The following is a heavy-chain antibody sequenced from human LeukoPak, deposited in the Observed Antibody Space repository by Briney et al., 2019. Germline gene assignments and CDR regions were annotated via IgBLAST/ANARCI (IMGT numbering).Heavy chain of an antibody. J-gene: IGHJ3*02. Sequence: SETLSLTYTVSGGSISSGDYYWSWIRQPPGKGLEWIGYIYYSGSTYYNPSLKSRVTISVDTSKNQFSLKLSSVTAADTAVYYCARDYDSSGYYSGPYAFDIWGQGTMVTVSS. V-gene: IGHV4-30-4*01. D-gene: IGHD3-22*01. CDR1: GGSISSGDYY. CDR3: ARDYDSSGYYSGPYAFDI. CDR2: IYYSGST.